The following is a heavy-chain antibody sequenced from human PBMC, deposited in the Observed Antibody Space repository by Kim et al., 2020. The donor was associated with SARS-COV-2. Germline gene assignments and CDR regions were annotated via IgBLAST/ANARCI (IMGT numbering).Heavy chain of an antibody. V-gene: IGHV1-24*01. CDR3: ATVPPARFEVWSGYVY. CDR1: GYTLTELS. CDR2: FDPEDGET. D-gene: IGHD3-3*01. J-gene: IGHJ4*02. Sequence: ASVKVSCKVSGYTLTELSMHWVRQAPGKGLEWMGGFDPEDGETIYAQKFQGRVTMTEDTSTDTAYMELSSLRSEDTAVYYCATVPPARFEVWSGYVYWGQGTLVTVSS.